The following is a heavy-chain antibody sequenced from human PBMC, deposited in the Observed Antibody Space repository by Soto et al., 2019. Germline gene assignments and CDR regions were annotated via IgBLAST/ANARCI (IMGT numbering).Heavy chain of an antibody. Sequence: SVKVSCKASGGTFSSYAISWVRQAPGQGLEWMGGIIPIFGTANYAQKFQGRVAITADKSTSTAYMELSSLRSEDTAVYYCARVEGAANWFDPWGQGTLVTVSS. V-gene: IGHV1-69*06. CDR1: GGTFSSYA. CDR3: ARVEGAANWFDP. J-gene: IGHJ5*02. D-gene: IGHD2-15*01. CDR2: IIPIFGTA.